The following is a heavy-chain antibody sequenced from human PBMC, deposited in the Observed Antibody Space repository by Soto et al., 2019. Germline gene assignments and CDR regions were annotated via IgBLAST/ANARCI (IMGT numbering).Heavy chain of an antibody. CDR1: GFTFSSYA. V-gene: IGHV3-23*01. Sequence: EVQLLESGGGLVQPGGSLRLSCAASGFTFSSYAMSWVRQAPGKGLEWVSVISGSGGSTYYADSVKGRFTISRDNSKNTQYLKMNSLRAEDTAVYYCANAGGYDAPFDYWGQGTLVTVSS. CDR3: ANAGGYDAPFDY. CDR2: ISGSGGST. D-gene: IGHD5-12*01. J-gene: IGHJ4*02.